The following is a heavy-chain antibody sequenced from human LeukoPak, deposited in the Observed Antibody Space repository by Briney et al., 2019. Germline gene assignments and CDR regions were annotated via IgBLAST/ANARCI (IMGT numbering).Heavy chain of an antibody. D-gene: IGHD2-2*01. V-gene: IGHV4-39*01. CDR1: GGSICSSSYY. J-gene: IGHJ3*02. CDR2: IYYSGST. CDR3: ASSPEGGYCSSTSCYGAFDI. Sequence: SETLSLTCTVSGGSICSSSYYWGWIRQPPGKGLEWIGSIYYSGSTYYNPSLKSRVTISVDTSKNQFSLKLSSVTAADTAVYYCASSPEGGYCSSTSCYGAFDIWGQGTMVTVSS.